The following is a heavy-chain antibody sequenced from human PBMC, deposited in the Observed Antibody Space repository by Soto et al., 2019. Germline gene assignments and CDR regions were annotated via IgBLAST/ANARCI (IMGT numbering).Heavy chain of an antibody. J-gene: IGHJ3*02. CDR1: GFTFSSYD. CDR2: IGTAGDT. D-gene: IGHD2-8*01. CDR3: ARADTVYAFDI. V-gene: IGHV3-13*01. Sequence: GGSLRLSCAASGFTFSSYDMHWVRQATGKGLEWVSAIGTAGDTYYPGSVKGRFTISRENAKNSLYLQMNSLRAGDTAVYYCARADTVYAFDIWGQGTMVTVSS.